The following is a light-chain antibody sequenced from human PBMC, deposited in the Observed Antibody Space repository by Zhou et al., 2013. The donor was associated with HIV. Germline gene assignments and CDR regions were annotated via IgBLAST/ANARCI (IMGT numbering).Light chain of an antibody. CDR2: GAS. J-gene: IGKJ1*01. CDR1: QSVGNN. CDR3: QQYNKWPRT. V-gene: IGKV3D-15*01. Sequence: EIVMTQSPATLSVSPGERATLYCRASQSVGNNLAWYQQKPGQAPRLLIYGASTRATGLPNRFSGSGSGTEFSLIISSLQSEDFVVYYCQQYNKWPRTFGQGTKVEIK.